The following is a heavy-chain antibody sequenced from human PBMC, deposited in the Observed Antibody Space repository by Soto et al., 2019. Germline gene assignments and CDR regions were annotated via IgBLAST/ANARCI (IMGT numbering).Heavy chain of an antibody. Sequence: SVKVSCKASGGTFSSYTISWVRQAPGQGLEWMGRIIPILGIANYAQKFQGRVTITADKSTSTAYMELSSLRSEDTAVYYCARDVPPYYDYIRGTYRPSGGCMDVW. D-gene: IGHD3-16*02. CDR2: IIPILGIA. CDR1: GGTFSSYT. J-gene: IGHJ6*01. V-gene: IGHV1-69*04. CDR3: ARDVPPYYDYIRGTYRPSGGCMDV.